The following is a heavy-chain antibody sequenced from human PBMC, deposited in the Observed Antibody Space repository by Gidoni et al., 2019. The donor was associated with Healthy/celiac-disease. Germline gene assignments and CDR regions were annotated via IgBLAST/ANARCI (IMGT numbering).Heavy chain of an antibody. CDR3: ARISYDFWSGYPKPDY. D-gene: IGHD3-3*01. V-gene: IGHV2-26*01. CDR2: IFSNDEK. CDR1: GFSLSNARMG. Sequence: QVTLKASGPVLVKPTETLTLTCTVSGFSLSNARMGVSWIRQPPGKALEWLAHIFSNDEKSYSTSLKSRLTISKDTSKSQVVLTMTNMDPVDTATYYCARISYDFWSGYPKPDYWGQGTLVTVSS. J-gene: IGHJ4*02.